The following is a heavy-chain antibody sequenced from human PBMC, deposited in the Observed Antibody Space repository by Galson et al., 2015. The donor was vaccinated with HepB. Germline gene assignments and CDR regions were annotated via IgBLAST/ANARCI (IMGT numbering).Heavy chain of an antibody. Sequence: SLRLSCAASGFTFSSYAMSWVRQAPGKGLEWVSAISGSGGSTYYADSVKGRFTISRDNSKNTLYLQMNSLRAEDTAVYYCAKGSGYGSGSYYKGFDYWGQGTLVTVSS. D-gene: IGHD3-10*01. J-gene: IGHJ4*02. CDR3: AKGSGYGSGSYYKGFDY. CDR2: ISGSGGST. V-gene: IGHV3-23*01. CDR1: GFTFSSYA.